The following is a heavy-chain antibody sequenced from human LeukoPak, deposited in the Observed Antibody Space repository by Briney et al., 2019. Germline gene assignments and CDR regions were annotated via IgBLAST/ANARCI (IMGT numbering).Heavy chain of an antibody. V-gene: IGHV4-34*01. CDR2: INHSGST. Sequence: SETLSLTCAVYGGSFSGYYWSWIRQPPGKGLEWIGEINHSGSTNYNPSLKSRVTISVDRSKNQFSLKLSSVTAADTTVYYCARGHGGNYYFDYWGQGTLVTVSS. D-gene: IGHD4-23*01. CDR3: ARGHGGNYYFDY. CDR1: GGSFSGYY. J-gene: IGHJ4*02.